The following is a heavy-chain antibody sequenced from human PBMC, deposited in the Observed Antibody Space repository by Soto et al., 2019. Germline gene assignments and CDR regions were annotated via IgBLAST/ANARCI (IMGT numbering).Heavy chain of an antibody. Sequence: EVQLVESGGGSVNPGGSVRLSCAASGFTFTDAWMNWVRQVPGEGLEWVGHVKSQIVGGTTDSAAALDGRVTISRDDSKNMVYLQMNRLRTDDTAVYYCATGSARFDFWGQGTLVTVSS. V-gene: IGHV3-15*01. CDR3: ATGSARFDF. CDR2: VKSQIVGGTT. D-gene: IGHD6-6*01. J-gene: IGHJ5*01. CDR1: GFTFTDAW.